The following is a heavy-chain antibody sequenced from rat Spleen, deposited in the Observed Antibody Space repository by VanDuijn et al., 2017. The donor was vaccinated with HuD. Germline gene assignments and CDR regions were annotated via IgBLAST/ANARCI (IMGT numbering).Heavy chain of an antibody. Sequence: EVQLVESGGGLVQPGGSMKLSCAASGFTFNNYGMAWVRQAPKRGLEWVAYINYDGGSTYYRDPVRGRFTISRDNAKSTLYLQMDSLRSEDTATYYCARLAEAWGTTFDYWGQGVMVTVSS. CDR3: ARLAEAWGTTFDY. V-gene: IGHV5-25*01. J-gene: IGHJ2*01. CDR1: GFTFNNYG. D-gene: IGHD1-5*01. CDR2: INYDGGST.